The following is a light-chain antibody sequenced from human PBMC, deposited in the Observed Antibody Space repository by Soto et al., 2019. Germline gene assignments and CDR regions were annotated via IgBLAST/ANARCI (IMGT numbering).Light chain of an antibody. Sequence: EIVMTQSPATLSVSPGDRATLSCRAGQPLNNNVAWYQHKPGQAPRLLIYGASSRATGIPDRFSGSGSGTDFTLTSSSLQPEDFATYYCLQDYNYPLTFGGGTKVDIK. CDR1: QPLNNN. CDR2: GAS. CDR3: LQDYNYPLT. J-gene: IGKJ4*01. V-gene: IGKV3D-15*01.